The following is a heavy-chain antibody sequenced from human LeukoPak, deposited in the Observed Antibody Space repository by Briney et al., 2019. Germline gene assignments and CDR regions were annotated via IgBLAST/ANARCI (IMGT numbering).Heavy chain of an antibody. CDR3: ARVYSRIFGVVTEASFDP. V-gene: IGHV1-18*01. D-gene: IGHD3-3*01. CDR2: ISAYNGNT. CDR1: GYTFTSYG. Sequence: ASVKVSCKASGYTFTSYGISWVRQAPGQGLEWMGWISAYNGNTNYAQKLQGRVTMTTDTSTSTAYMELSSLRSDDTAVYYCARVYSRIFGVVTEASFDPWGQGTLVTVSS. J-gene: IGHJ5*02.